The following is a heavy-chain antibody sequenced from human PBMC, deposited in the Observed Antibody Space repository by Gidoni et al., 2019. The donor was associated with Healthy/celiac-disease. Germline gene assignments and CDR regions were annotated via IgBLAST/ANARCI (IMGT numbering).Heavy chain of an antibody. CDR1: GGSFSGYY. CDR2: INHSGST. CDR3: ASLTYSNYFDY. D-gene: IGHD4-4*01. V-gene: IGHV4-34*01. J-gene: IGHJ4*02. Sequence: QVQLQQWGAGLLKPSETLSLTCAVYGGSFSGYYWSWIRQPPGKGLEWIGEINHSGSTNYNPSRKSRVTISVDTSKNQFSLKLSSVTAADTAVYYCASLTYSNYFDYWGQGTLVTVSS.